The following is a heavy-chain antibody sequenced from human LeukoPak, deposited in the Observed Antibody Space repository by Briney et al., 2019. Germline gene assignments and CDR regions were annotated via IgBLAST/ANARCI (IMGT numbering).Heavy chain of an antibody. D-gene: IGHD3-10*01. Sequence: PSETLSLTCTVSGASISSSSYYWGWIRQPPGKGLEWIGSIYYSGSTYYNPSLKSRVTISVDTSKNQFSLKLSSVTAADTAVYYCARGGGYGSANWYFDLWGRGTLVTVSS. CDR3: ARGGGYGSANWYFDL. V-gene: IGHV4-39*07. J-gene: IGHJ2*01. CDR2: IYYSGST. CDR1: GASISSSSYY.